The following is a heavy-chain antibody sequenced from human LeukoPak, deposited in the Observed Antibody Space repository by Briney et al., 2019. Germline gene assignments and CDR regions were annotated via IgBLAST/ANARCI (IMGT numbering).Heavy chain of an antibody. D-gene: IGHD3-22*01. J-gene: IGHJ4*02. CDR1: GGSISSYY. CDR2: IYYSGST. CDR3: ARRYYDSSGYVFGY. V-gene: IGHV4-59*08. Sequence: SETLSLTCTVSGGSISSYYWSWIRQPPGKGLEWIGYIYYSGSTNYNPSLKSRVTISVDTSKNQFSLKLSSVTAADTAVYYCARRYYDSSGYVFGYWGQGTLVTVSS.